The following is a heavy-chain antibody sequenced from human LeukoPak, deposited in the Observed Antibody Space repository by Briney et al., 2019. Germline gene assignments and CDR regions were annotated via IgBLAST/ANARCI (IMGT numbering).Heavy chain of an antibody. CDR2: IYYSGST. CDR1: GGSISSSSYY. CDR3: ARGQQLVIGAFDI. J-gene: IGHJ3*02. Sequence: PSETLSLTCTVSGGSISSSSYYWGWIRQPPGKGLEWIGSIYYSGSTYYNPSLKSRDTISVDTSKNQFSLKLSSVTAADTAVYYCARGQQLVIGAFDIWGQGTMVTVSS. D-gene: IGHD6-13*01. V-gene: IGHV4-39*01.